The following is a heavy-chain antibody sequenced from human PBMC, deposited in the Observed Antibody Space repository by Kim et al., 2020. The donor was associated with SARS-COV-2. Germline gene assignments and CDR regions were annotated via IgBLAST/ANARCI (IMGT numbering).Heavy chain of an antibody. CDR1: GGSFSGYY. Sequence: SETLSLTCAVYGGSFSGYYWSWIRQPPGKGLEWIGEINHSGSTNYNPSLKSRVTISVDTSKNQFSLKLSSVTAADTAVYYCARVPYDILTGSELDGWFDPWGQGTLVTVSS. J-gene: IGHJ5*02. V-gene: IGHV4-34*01. D-gene: IGHD3-9*01. CDR2: INHSGST. CDR3: ARVPYDILTGSELDGWFDP.